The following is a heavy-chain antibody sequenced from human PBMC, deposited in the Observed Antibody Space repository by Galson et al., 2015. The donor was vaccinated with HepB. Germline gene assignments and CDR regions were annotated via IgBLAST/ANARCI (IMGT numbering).Heavy chain of an antibody. V-gene: IGHV1-69*04. D-gene: IGHD3-16*01. Sequence: SVKVSCKAFGGTFSSNAISWVRQAPGQGLEWMGRIIPTVGEANYAQKFQGRVTITADKSASIAYMELSSLRSEDTAVYYCVREDPYWYFDLWGRGTLVTVSS. J-gene: IGHJ2*01. CDR1: GGTFSSNA. CDR3: VREDPYWYFDL. CDR2: IIPTVGEA.